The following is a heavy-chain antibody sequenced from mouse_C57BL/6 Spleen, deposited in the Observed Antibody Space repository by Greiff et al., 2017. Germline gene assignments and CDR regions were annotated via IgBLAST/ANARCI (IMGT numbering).Heavy chain of an antibody. V-gene: IGHV5-9*01. CDR1: GFTFSSYT. Sequence: EVMLVESGGGLVKPGGSLKLSCAASGFTFSSYTMSWVRQTPEKRLEWVATISGGGGNTYYPDSVKGRFTISRDNAKNTLYLQMSSLRSEDTALYYCARCYYYGSSFDYWGQGTTLTVSS. J-gene: IGHJ2*01. CDR3: ARCYYYGSSFDY. CDR2: ISGGGGNT. D-gene: IGHD1-1*01.